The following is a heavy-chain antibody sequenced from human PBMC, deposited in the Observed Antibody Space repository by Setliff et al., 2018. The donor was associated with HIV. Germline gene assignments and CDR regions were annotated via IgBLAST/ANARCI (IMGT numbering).Heavy chain of an antibody. CDR2: INHSGGT. J-gene: IGHJ1*01. D-gene: IGHD5-18*01. CDR3: ARGGYSYGFGRHRAYFQY. CDR1: GGSFNGYS. Sequence: LSLTCAVYGGSFNGYSWSWIRQTPGKGLEWIGEINHSGGTNYNPSLKSRVTMSVDTSKNQFSLKLSSVTAADTAVFYCARGGYSYGFGRHRAYFQYWGQGTQVTVSS. V-gene: IGHV4-34*01.